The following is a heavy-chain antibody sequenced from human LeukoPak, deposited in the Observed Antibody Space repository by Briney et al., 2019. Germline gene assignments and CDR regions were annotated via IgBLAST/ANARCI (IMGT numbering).Heavy chain of an antibody. CDR2: ISGSGGST. D-gene: IGHD2-2*01. J-gene: IGHJ4*02. CDR3: AKVGTVVPAARFDY. V-gene: IGHV3-23*01. Sequence: GGSLRLSCASSGFTFSSYAMSCVRQAPGKGRECVSAISGSGGSTYYADSVKGRFTIPRDNSKNTLYLQMNSVRAEDTAVYYCAKVGTVVPAARFDYWGQGTLVTVSS. CDR1: GFTFSSYA.